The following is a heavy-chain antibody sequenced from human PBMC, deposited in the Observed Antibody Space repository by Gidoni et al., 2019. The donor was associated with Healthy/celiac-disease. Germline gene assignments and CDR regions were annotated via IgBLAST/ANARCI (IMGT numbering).Heavy chain of an antibody. D-gene: IGHD3-16*01. CDR3: ARSWGGTLHAFDI. J-gene: IGHJ3*02. Sequence: QVQLQESGTGLVQHSATLSLTCTVSGGSISSYYWSWIRQRPGKGLELSGYIYYSGSTNYNPSLKSRATISVETSKNQFSLKLSSVAAADTAVYYCARSWGGTLHAFDIWGQGTMVTVSS. CDR2: IYYSGST. V-gene: IGHV4-59*01. CDR1: GGSISSYY.